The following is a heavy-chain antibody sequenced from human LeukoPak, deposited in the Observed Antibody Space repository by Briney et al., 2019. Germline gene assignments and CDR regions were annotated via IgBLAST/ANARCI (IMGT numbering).Heavy chain of an antibody. CDR2: IYYSGST. CDR1: GGSISSSSYY. J-gene: IGHJ4*02. D-gene: IGHD3-3*01. Sequence: SETLSLTCTVSGGSISSSSYYWGWIRQPPGKGLEWIGSIYYSGSTYYNPSLKSRVTISVDTSKNQFSLKLSSVAAADTAVYYCARQWADFWSGYYLVFDYWGQGTLVTVSS. V-gene: IGHV4-39*01. CDR3: ARQWADFWSGYYLVFDY.